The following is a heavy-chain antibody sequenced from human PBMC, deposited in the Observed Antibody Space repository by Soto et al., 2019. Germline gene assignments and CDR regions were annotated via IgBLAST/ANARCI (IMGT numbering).Heavy chain of an antibody. D-gene: IGHD2-15*01. Sequence: PVGSLRLSCSASGFTFSIYVMHWVRQAPGKGLEYVSVISSNGGSTYYADSVKGRFTISRDNSKNTLYLQMNSLRDEDTAVYYCARDPATTDDFDIWGQGTLVTVSS. J-gene: IGHJ3*02. CDR2: ISSNGGST. CDR3: ARDPATTDDFDI. V-gene: IGHV3-64D*08. CDR1: GFTFSIYV.